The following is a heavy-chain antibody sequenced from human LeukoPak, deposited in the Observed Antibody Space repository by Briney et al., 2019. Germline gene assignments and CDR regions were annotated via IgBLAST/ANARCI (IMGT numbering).Heavy chain of an antibody. CDR2: ISGSGGST. D-gene: IGHD3-22*01. CDR3: AKLSGYHYYYYMDV. J-gene: IGHJ6*03. V-gene: IGHV3-23*01. CDR1: GFTFSNAW. Sequence: GGSLRLSCAASGFTFSNAWMSWVRQAPGKGLEWVSAISGSGGSTYYADSVKGRFTISRDNSRNTLYLQMNSMRAEDTAVYYCAKLSGYHYYYYMDVWGKGTTVTISS.